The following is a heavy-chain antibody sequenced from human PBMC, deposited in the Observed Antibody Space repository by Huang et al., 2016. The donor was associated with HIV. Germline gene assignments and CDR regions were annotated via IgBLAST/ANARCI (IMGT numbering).Heavy chain of an antibody. J-gene: IGHJ2*01. CDR1: GGSISSYY. Sequence: QVQLQESGPGLVKPSETLSLTCTVSGGSISSYYWSWIRQPAGKGLEWIGRSYTRGSTNDNPSLKSRVTMSVDTSKNQFSLKLSSVTAADTAVYYCARDRGAVAWWYFDLWGRGTLVTVSS. V-gene: IGHV4-4*07. D-gene: IGHD6-19*01. CDR2: SYTRGST. CDR3: ARDRGAVAWWYFDL.